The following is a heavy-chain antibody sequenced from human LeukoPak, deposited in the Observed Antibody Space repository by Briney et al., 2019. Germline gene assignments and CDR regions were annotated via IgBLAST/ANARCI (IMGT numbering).Heavy chain of an antibody. CDR3: ARAGYGDVDAFDI. J-gene: IGHJ3*02. D-gene: IGHD4-17*01. CDR1: GFTFSSYS. V-gene: IGHV3-21*01. Sequence: GGSLRRSCAASGFTFSSYSMNWVRQAPGKGLEWVSSISSSSSYIYYADSVKGRFTISRDNAKNSLYLQMNSLRAEDTAVYYCARAGYGDVDAFDIWGQGTMVTVSS. CDR2: ISSSSSYI.